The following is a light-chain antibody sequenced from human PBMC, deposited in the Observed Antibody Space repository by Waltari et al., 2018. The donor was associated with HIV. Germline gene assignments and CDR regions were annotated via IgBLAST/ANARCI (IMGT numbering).Light chain of an antibody. J-gene: IGLJ2*01. V-gene: IGLV1-51*01. CDR1: SSNIGNKY. Sequence: QSVLTQQPSVSAAPGQKVTISCSGSSSNIGNKYVSWYQQLQGTAPRLLMYDSNTRPSEFPYRFSRSQSGASATLDITGLQTGDEADYYCGTWESSLSAAVFGGGTKLAVL. CDR3: GTWESSLSAAV. CDR2: DSN.